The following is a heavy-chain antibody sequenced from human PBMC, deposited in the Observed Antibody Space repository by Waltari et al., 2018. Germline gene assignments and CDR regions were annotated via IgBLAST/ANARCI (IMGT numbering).Heavy chain of an antibody. CDR1: GFTFRGYA. V-gene: IGHV3-23*04. CDR3: AKDGTGDFALGSFDV. D-gene: IGHD7-27*01. Sequence: EVQLVECGGGLVQPGGSLRLSCAASGFTFRGYAMGWVRQSPGKGLVWVSTNGGSRSSTYYADSVKGRFTISRDISTNTLYLQLNSLRRDETAIYFCAKDGTGDFALGSFDVWGHGTMVTVS. J-gene: IGHJ3*01. CDR2: NGGSRSST.